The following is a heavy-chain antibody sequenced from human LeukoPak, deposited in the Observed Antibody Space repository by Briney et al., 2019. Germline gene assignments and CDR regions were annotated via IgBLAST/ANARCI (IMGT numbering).Heavy chain of an antibody. CDR2: IYYSGST. CDR1: GGSISSSSYY. Sequence: PSETLSLTCTVSGGSISSSSYYWGWIRQPPGKGLERIGSIYYSGSTYYNPSLKSRVAISVDTSKNQFSLNLSSVTAADTAVYYCARHGGMELIVGATRGFDFWGQGTLVTVSS. D-gene: IGHD1-26*01. J-gene: IGHJ4*02. V-gene: IGHV4-39*01. CDR3: ARHGGMELIVGATRGFDF.